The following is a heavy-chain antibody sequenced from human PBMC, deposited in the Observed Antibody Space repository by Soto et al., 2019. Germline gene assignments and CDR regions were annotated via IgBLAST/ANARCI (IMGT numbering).Heavy chain of an antibody. D-gene: IGHD3-22*01. J-gene: IGHJ4*02. CDR1: GGSISSGGYY. V-gene: IGHV4-31*03. CDR2: IYYSGST. CDR3: ARVGNYYDSSGYSFPFDY. Sequence: SETLSLTCTVSGGSISSGGYYLSWIRQHPGKGLEWIGYIYYSGSTYYNPSLKSRVTISVDRSKNQFSLKLTSVTAADTAVYYCARVGNYYDSSGYSFPFDYWGQGTLVTVSS.